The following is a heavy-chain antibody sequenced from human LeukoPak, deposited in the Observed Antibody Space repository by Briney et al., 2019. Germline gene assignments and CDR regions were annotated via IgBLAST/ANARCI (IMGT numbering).Heavy chain of an antibody. CDR1: GYSISSGYY. D-gene: IGHD2-15*01. CDR3: AREIGCSGGSCYYFDY. Sequence: PSETLSLTCTVSGYSISSGYYWGWIRQPPGKGLEWIGSIYHSGSTYYNPSLKSRVTISVDTSKNQFSLKLSSVTAADTAVYYCAREIGCSGGSCYYFDYWGQGTLVTVSS. CDR2: IYHSGST. V-gene: IGHV4-38-2*02. J-gene: IGHJ4*02.